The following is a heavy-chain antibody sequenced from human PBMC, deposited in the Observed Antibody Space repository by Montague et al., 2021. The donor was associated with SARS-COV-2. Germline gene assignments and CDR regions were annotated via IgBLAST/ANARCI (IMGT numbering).Heavy chain of an antibody. J-gene: IGHJ4*02. D-gene: IGHD6-6*01. Sequence: SETLSLTCAVSGGSITCFSWSWVRQPAGKGLEWIGRVTTSGTTNYSPSLRSRVTMSVDTSKNQFSLNLNSVTAADTAIYYCARTPTRPLSFDSWGQGTLVTVSS. CDR1: GGSITCFS. CDR2: VTTSGTT. V-gene: IGHV4-4*07. CDR3: ARTPTRPLSFDS.